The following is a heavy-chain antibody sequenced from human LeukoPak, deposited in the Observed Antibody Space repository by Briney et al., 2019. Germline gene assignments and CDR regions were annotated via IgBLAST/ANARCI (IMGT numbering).Heavy chain of an antibody. CDR1: GFTFSSYA. Sequence: GGPLRLSCAVSGFTFSSYAMSWVRQAPGKGLEWVSGISGSGGSISYADSVKGRFTISRDNSKNTLYLQMNSLRAEDTAVYYCARGPRYDSSGCYYLAYFDYWGQGTLVTVSS. D-gene: IGHD3-22*01. J-gene: IGHJ4*02. CDR2: ISGSGGSI. CDR3: ARGPRYDSSGCYYLAYFDY. V-gene: IGHV3-23*01.